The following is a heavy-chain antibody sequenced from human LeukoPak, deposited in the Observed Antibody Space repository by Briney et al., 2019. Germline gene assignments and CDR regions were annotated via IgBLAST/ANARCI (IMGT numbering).Heavy chain of an antibody. J-gene: IGHJ4*02. V-gene: IGHV1-69*05. D-gene: IGHD3-22*01. CDR2: IIPIFGTA. CDR1: GGTFSSYA. CDR3: ASGDYYDSSDFDY. Sequence: SVKVSCKAAGGTFSSYAISWVRQAPGQGLEWMGRIIPIFGTANYAQKFQGRVTITTDESTSTAYMELSSLRSEDTAVYYCASGDYYDSSDFDYWGQGTLVTVSS.